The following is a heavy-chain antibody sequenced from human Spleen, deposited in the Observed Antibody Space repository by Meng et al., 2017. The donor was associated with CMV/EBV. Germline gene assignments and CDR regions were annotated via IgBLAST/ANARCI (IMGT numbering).Heavy chain of an antibody. CDR1: YTFTTYA. D-gene: IGHD3-3*01. V-gene: IGHV1-8*01. J-gene: IGHJ5*02. Sequence: YTFTTYALSSVRQAAGQGLEWMGSVNPHSGSTGYAQKFRGRVTLTSTTSESTAYMELSSLRSDDTAVYYCARGVGHDDFWRSNWFDPWGQGTLVTVSS. CDR3: ARGVGHDDFWRSNWFDP. CDR2: VNPHSGST.